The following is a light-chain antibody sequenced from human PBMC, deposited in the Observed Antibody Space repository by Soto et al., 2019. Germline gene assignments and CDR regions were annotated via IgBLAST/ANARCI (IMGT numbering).Light chain of an antibody. CDR3: QQYGSSPT. V-gene: IGKV3-15*01. J-gene: IGKJ4*01. Sequence: EVVMTQSPATLSVSPGERATLSCRASESVSRNLAWYQQKPGQAPRLLIYDASTRATGIPDRFSGGGSGTEFTPTISSLQSEDLAVYYCQQYGSSPTFGGGTKVDI. CDR2: DAS. CDR1: ESVSRN.